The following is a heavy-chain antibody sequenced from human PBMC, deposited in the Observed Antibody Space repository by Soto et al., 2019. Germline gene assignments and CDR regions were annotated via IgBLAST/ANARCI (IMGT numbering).Heavy chain of an antibody. V-gene: IGHV3-53*01. D-gene: IGHD3-3*01. CDR3: ARLPGAFYYDNGDYDFLDY. CDR2: VYPDDNT. Sequence: LRLSCAASGLSVVGSYMNWFRQSEQKGLEWISVVYPDDNTYCAESVRGRFTISRDRSKNTVSLQMNSLRAEDTAVYYCARLPGAFYYDNGDYDFLDYWGQGTLVTVSS. J-gene: IGHJ4*02. CDR1: GLSVVGSY.